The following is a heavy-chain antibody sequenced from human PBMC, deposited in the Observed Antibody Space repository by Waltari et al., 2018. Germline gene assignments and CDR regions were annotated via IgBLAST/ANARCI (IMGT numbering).Heavy chain of an antibody. CDR2: IYTSGST. J-gene: IGHJ3*02. CDR1: GGSISNYY. Sequence: QVQLQESGPGLVKPSETLSLTCPVSGGSISNYYWSWIRQPAGKGLEWIGRIYTSGSTNYNPSLKSRVTMSIDTSKNQFSLKLSSVTAADTAVYYCARAWKWERPPNDAFDIWGQGTMVTVSS. D-gene: IGHD1-26*01. CDR3: ARAWKWERPPNDAFDI. V-gene: IGHV4-4*07.